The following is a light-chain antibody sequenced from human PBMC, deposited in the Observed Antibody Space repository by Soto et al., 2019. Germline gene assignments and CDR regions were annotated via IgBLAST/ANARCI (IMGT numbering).Light chain of an antibody. CDR3: CSYAGSSTFGV. CDR1: SSDVGSYNL. CDR2: EGS. Sequence: QSVLTQPASVSGSPGQSITISCTGTSSDVGSYNLVSWYQQHPGKAPKLMIYEGSKRPSGVSNRFSGSKSGNTASLTISGLQAEYEADYYCCSYAGSSTFGVFGGGTKLTVL. J-gene: IGLJ3*02. V-gene: IGLV2-23*03.